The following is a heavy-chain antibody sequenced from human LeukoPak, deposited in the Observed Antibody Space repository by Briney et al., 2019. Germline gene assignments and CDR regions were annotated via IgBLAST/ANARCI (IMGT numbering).Heavy chain of an antibody. Sequence: PSETLSLTCTVSGGSISSSSYYWGWIRQPPGKGLEWIGSIYYSGSTYYNPSLKSRVTISVDTSKNQFSLKLSSVTAADTAVYYCARGATGTTTGDIDYWGQGTLVTVSS. V-gene: IGHV4-39*01. CDR1: GGSISSSSYY. CDR3: ARGATGTTTGDIDY. D-gene: IGHD1-1*01. J-gene: IGHJ4*02. CDR2: IYYSGST.